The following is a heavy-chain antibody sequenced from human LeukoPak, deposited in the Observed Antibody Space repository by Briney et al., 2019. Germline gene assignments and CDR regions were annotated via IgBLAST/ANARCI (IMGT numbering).Heavy chain of an antibody. Sequence: SETLSLTCAVYGGSFSGYYWSWIRQPPGKGLEWIGEINHSGSTNYNPSLKSRVTISVDTSKNQFSLKLSSVTAADTAVYYCASLGCSSARRKSNFDYWGQGTLVTVSS. CDR3: ASLGCSSARRKSNFDY. CDR1: GGSFSGYY. J-gene: IGHJ4*02. D-gene: IGHD6-13*01. V-gene: IGHV4-34*01. CDR2: INHSGST.